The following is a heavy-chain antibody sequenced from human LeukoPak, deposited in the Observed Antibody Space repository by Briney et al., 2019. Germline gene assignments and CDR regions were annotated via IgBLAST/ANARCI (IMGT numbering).Heavy chain of an antibody. CDR3: AKAQQGGSPGTYYFDY. CDR2: ISGSGGST. D-gene: IGHD6-13*01. Sequence: GGSLRLSCAASGFTFSSYAMSWVRQAPGKGLEWVSAISGSGGSTYYADSVKGRFTISRDNSKNTLYLQMNSLRAEDTAVYYCAKAQQGGSPGTYYFDYWGQGTLVTVSS. J-gene: IGHJ4*02. V-gene: IGHV3-23*01. CDR1: GFTFSSYA.